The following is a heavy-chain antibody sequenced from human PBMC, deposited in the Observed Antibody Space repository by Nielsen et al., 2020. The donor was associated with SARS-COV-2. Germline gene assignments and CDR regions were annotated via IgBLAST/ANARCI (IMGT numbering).Heavy chain of an antibody. J-gene: IGHJ4*02. D-gene: IGHD7-27*01. Sequence: GSLRLSCAVSGGSISSSNWWTWVRQPPGKGLEWIGEIYHGGNTNYNPSLKSRVTISVDTSKNQFSLKLSSVTAADTAVYYCARDDDNWGSLAYWGQGTLVTVSS. CDR2: IYHGGNT. CDR3: ARDDDNWGSLAY. V-gene: IGHV4-4*02. CDR1: GGSISSSNW.